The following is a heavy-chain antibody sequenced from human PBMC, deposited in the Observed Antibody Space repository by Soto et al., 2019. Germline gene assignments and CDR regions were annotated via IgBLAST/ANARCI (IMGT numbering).Heavy chain of an antibody. J-gene: IGHJ6*02. Sequence: SQTLSLTCAISGDRVSSNSAACNLIRQSPSRGLEWLGRTYYRSKWYNDYAVSVKSRITINPDTSKNQFSLQLNSVTPEDTAVYYCARETAHYYYYGMDVWGQGTTVTVSS. CDR2: TYYRSKWYN. CDR1: GDRVSSNSAA. D-gene: IGHD2-21*02. CDR3: ARETAHYYYYGMDV. V-gene: IGHV6-1*01.